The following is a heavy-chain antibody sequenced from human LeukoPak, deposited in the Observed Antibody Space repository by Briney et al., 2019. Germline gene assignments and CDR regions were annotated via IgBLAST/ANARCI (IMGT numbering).Heavy chain of an antibody. CDR2: IKQDGSEK. CDR3: ARSIITMVRGVPFDY. V-gene: IGHV3-7*01. CDR1: GFTFSSYW. J-gene: IGHJ4*02. Sequence: GGSLRLSCAASGFTFSSYWMSWVRQAPGKGGEGVANIKQDGSEKYYVDSVKGRFTIARDNAKNSLYLQMNSLRAEDTAVYYCARSIITMVRGVPFDYWGQGTLVTVSS. D-gene: IGHD3-10*01.